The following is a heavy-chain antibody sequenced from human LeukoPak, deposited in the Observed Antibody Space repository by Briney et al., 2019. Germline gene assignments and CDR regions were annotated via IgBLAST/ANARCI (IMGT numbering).Heavy chain of an antibody. V-gene: IGHV1-18*01. CDR3: ATDNPYDYLAAFDI. Sequence: GASVKVSCKASGYTFTSYGISWVRQAPGQGLEWMGWISAYNGNTDYAQKLQGRVTMTEDTSTDTAYMELSSLRSEDTAVYYCATDNPYDYLAAFDIWGQGTMVTVSS. D-gene: IGHD2/OR15-2a*01. CDR2: ISAYNGNT. CDR1: GYTFTSYG. J-gene: IGHJ3*02.